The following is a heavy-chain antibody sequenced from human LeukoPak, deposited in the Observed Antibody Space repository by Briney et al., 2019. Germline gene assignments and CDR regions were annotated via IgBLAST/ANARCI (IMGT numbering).Heavy chain of an antibody. CDR1: GESISSHY. D-gene: IGHD6-13*01. Sequence: PSETLSLTCNVSGESISSHYWSWTRQSPGKGLEWIGYITNSGTTKFNPSLKSRVTISRDTSKNQISLRLTSVTAADTAVYYCAREDRSSWHAPQLFDYWGQGTLVTVSS. J-gene: IGHJ4*02. CDR2: ITNSGTT. CDR3: AREDRSSWHAPQLFDY. V-gene: IGHV4-4*08.